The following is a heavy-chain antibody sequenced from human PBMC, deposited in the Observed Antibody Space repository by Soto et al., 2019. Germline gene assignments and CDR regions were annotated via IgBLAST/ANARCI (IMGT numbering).Heavy chain of an antibody. CDR2: IYYSGST. Sequence: QLQLQESGPGLLKPSETLSLTCTVSGGSISSIRCYGGWIRQPPGKGLEWIGSIYYSGSTYYNPSLKSRVTISVDTAKNQFSLKLSSVTAADTAVYYCASIGARRRIVGAATVGAFDIWGQGTTVTVSS. V-gene: IGHV4-39*01. CDR1: GGSISSIRCY. D-gene: IGHD1-26*01. J-gene: IGHJ3*02. CDR3: ASIGARRRIVGAATVGAFDI.